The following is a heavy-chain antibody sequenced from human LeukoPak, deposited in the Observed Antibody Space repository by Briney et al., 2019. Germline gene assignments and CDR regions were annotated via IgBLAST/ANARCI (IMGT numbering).Heavy chain of an antibody. Sequence: ASVKVSCKASGYTFTSYDINWVRQATGQGLEGRGWMNPNSGNTGYAQKFQGRVTMTRNTSISTAYMELSSLRSEDTAVYYCARGEADVDIVATIHYYYYYMDVWGKGTTVTISS. CDR2: MNPNSGNT. V-gene: IGHV1-8*01. J-gene: IGHJ6*03. CDR3: ARGEADVDIVATIHYYYYYMDV. D-gene: IGHD5-12*01. CDR1: GYTFTSYD.